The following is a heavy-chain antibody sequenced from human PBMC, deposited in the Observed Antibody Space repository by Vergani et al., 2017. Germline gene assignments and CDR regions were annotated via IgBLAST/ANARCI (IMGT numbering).Heavy chain of an antibody. J-gene: IGHJ5*02. D-gene: IGHD2-2*01. CDR2: IYPGDSDT. V-gene: IGHV5-51*01. Sequence: EVQLVQSGAEVKKPGESLKISCKGSGYSFTSYWIGWVRQLPGKGLEWMVIIYPGDSDTRYSPSFQGQVTISADKSISTAYLQWSSLKASDTAMYYCARRTRAPSLDCSSTSCYVSYWFDPWGQGTLVTVSS. CDR3: ARRTRAPSLDCSSTSCYVSYWFDP. CDR1: GYSFTSYW.